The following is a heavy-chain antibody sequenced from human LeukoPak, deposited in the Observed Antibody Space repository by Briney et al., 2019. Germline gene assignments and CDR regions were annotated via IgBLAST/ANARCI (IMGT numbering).Heavy chain of an antibody. D-gene: IGHD5-18*01. CDR3: ATGGRRGYSYGNAFDI. Sequence: ASVKVSCKASGYTFTSYDINWVRQATGQGLEWMGWMNPNSGNTGYAQKFQGRVTITRNTSISTAYMELSSLRSEDTAVYYCATGGRRGYSYGNAFDIWGQGTMVTVSS. J-gene: IGHJ3*02. V-gene: IGHV1-8*01. CDR1: GYTFTSYD. CDR2: MNPNSGNT.